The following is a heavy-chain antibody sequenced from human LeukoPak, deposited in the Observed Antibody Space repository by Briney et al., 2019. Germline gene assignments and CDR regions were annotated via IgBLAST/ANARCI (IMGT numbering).Heavy chain of an antibody. CDR2: INHSGST. D-gene: IGHD2-2*01. Sequence: ASETLSLTCAVYGGSFSGYYWSWIRQPPGKGLEWIGEINHSGSTNYNPSLKSRVTISVDTSKNQFSLKLSSVTAADTAVYYCASGPAAIDYWGQGTLVTVSS. V-gene: IGHV4-34*01. CDR1: GGSFSGYY. J-gene: IGHJ4*02. CDR3: ASGPAAIDY.